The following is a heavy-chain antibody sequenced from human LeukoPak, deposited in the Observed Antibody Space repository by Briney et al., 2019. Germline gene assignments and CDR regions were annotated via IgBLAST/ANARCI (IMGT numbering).Heavy chain of an antibody. D-gene: IGHD3-10*01. CDR2: TSYEGSNR. V-gene: IGHV3-30*18. CDR3: GKRGYFYGSTDPYYIDY. CDR1: GLTSSRFG. Sequence: PAGSLRLSCAPSGLTSSRFGMQWVRPAPGKRREWGAATSYEGSNRHYADSVNGRFTISRDNSKNTLYLQINSLRDEDTAVYYCGKRGYFYGSTDPYYIDYWGQGILVTVSS. J-gene: IGHJ4*02.